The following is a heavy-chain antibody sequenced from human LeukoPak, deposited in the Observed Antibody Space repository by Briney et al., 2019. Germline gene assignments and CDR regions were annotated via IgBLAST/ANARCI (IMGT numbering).Heavy chain of an antibody. CDR1: RFTLSTYW. CDR3: ARGVPYDSWSGPHYSDY. V-gene: IGHV3-7*01. CDR2: IKQDGSQE. Sequence: GGSLRLSCAASRFTLSTYWMSWVRQAPGKGLEWVAHIKQDGSQEYYVDSVKGRFTISRDSAKNSLYLQMNSLRAEDTAVYYCARGVPYDSWSGPHYSDYWGQGALVTVSS. D-gene: IGHD3-3*01. J-gene: IGHJ4*02.